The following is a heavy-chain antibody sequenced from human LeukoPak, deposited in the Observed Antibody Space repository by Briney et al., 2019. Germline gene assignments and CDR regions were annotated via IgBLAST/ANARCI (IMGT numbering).Heavy chain of an antibody. D-gene: IGHD4-17*01. CDR1: GFTVSTNY. Sequence: GGSLRLSCAASGFTVSTNYMSWVRQAPGEGLEWVSVIYSGGDTYYADSVKGRFTISRDNSKYTVYLQLNSLRVEDTAVYYCTSADYGAYDYWGQGTLVTVSS. J-gene: IGHJ4*02. CDR3: TSADYGAYDY. V-gene: IGHV3-53*01. CDR2: IYSGGDT.